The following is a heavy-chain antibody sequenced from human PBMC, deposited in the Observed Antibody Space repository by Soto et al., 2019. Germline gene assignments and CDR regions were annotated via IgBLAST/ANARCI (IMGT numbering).Heavy chain of an antibody. CDR2: ISYDGNDK. V-gene: IGHV3-30-3*01. D-gene: IGHD3-10*01. J-gene: IGHJ4*02. CDR1: GFTFSSYA. Sequence: QVQLVESGGGVVQPGRSLRLSCAATGFTFSSYAMHWVRQAPSKGLEWVAVISYDGNDKYYADSVKGRFTISRDNSKNTLYLQMNSLSTDETAVYYCARVSYYDSGSYRLIDYWGQGTLVTVSS. CDR3: ARVSYYDSGSYRLIDY.